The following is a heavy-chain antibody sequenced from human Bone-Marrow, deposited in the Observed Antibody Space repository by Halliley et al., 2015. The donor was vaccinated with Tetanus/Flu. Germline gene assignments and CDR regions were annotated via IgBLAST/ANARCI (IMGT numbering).Heavy chain of an antibody. V-gene: IGHV3-21*01. J-gene: IGHJ6*02. Sequence: SLRLSCAASGFTFSTYTMNWVRQAPGKGLEWVSSISSGSSYIWYEDSVRGRFTISRDNAKNSLYLQMNSLRAEDTAVYYCASFDFWSGYPPTFYYGMDVWGQGTTVTVSS. CDR1: GFTFSTYT. D-gene: IGHD3-3*01. CDR3: ASFDFWSGYPPTFYYGMDV. CDR2: ISSGSSYI.